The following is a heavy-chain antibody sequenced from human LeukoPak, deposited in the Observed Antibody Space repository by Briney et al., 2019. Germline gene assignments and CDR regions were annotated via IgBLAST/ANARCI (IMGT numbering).Heavy chain of an antibody. V-gene: IGHV3-23*01. J-gene: IGHJ4*02. CDR2: ISGSGGST. CDR3: ARGGSPRGFLGY. D-gene: IGHD2-15*01. Sequence: GGSLRLSCAASGFTFTSYAMSWVRQAPGKGLEWVSTISGSGGSTYYAASVKGRFTISRDNSKNTLYLQMNSLRVEDTAVYYCARGGSPRGFLGYWGQGTLVTVSS. CDR1: GFTFTSYA.